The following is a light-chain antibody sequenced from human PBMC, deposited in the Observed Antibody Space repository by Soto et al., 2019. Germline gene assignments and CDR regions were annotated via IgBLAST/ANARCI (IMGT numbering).Light chain of an antibody. CDR1: QGIGTY. Sequence: IQLTQSPSSLSASVGDRVTVTCRASQGIGTYLVWYQQKSGKATTVLIYASSTLQTGVPSRFSGSGSGTDFSLTISSLHPEDVATYYCQQVDSYPRTFGQGTKVAIK. J-gene: IGKJ1*01. V-gene: IGKV1-9*01. CDR2: ASS. CDR3: QQVDSYPRT.